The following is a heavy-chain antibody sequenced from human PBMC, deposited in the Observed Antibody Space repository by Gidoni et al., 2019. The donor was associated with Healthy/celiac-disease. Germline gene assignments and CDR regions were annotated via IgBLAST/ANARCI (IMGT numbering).Heavy chain of an antibody. J-gene: IGHJ4*02. CDR2: IKSKTDGGTT. CDR1: GFTFSNAW. Sequence: EVQLVESGGGLVKPGGSLSLSCAAYGFTFSNAWMSWVRQAPGKGLEWVGRIKSKTDGGTTDYAAPVKGRFTISRDDSKNTLYLQMNSLKTEDTAVYYCTTDDFWDCSSTSCYVWGQGTLVTVSS. D-gene: IGHD2-2*01. CDR3: TTDDFWDCSSTSCYV. V-gene: IGHV3-15*01.